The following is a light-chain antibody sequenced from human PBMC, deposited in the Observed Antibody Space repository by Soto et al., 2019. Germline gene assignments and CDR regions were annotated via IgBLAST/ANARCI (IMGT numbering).Light chain of an antibody. CDR1: QSVDSTY. J-gene: IGKJ1*01. Sequence: EIVLTQSPGTLSLSPGERATLSCRASQSVDSTYLAWYQQKPGQAPRLLIYGASSRATGIPDRFSGSGSGTDFTLTISRLEPEDFAVYYCQQYGRSPRTFGQGTRVE. V-gene: IGKV3-20*01. CDR3: QQYGRSPRT. CDR2: GAS.